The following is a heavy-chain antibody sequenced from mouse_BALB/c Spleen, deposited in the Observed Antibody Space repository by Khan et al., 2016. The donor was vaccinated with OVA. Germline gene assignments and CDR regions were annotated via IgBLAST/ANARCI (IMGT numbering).Heavy chain of an antibody. CDR2: IWSAGSN. V-gene: IGHV2-2*02. CDR3: ARRGYDYGRGALFAF. D-gene: IGHD2-4*01. CDR1: AFSLTNYS. Sequence: VLLPSSCPFLFPPSQCLSITCTVSAFSLTNYSVHWVRQSPGKGLEWLGVIWSAGSNDYNAAFISRLTIRRDNSRSRVFFKMNSLQPNDTAIYYCARRGYDYGRGALFAFWGQGTLVTVSA. J-gene: IGHJ3*01.